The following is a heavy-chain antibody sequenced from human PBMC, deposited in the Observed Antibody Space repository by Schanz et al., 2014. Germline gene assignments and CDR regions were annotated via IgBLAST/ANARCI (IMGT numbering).Heavy chain of an antibody. D-gene: IGHD4-17*01. CDR3: ARPRFDYGEVDY. V-gene: IGHV3-23*04. CDR1: GFTLSSYA. J-gene: IGHJ4*02. Sequence: EGQLAESGGGLVQPGGSLRLSCAAYGFTLSSYAMHWVRQAPGKGLEWVSAISGSGGSTYYADSVRGRFTISRDRFQNTLYLRMSSLRAEDTAVYYCARPRFDYGEVDYWGQGTLVTVSS. CDR2: ISGSGGST.